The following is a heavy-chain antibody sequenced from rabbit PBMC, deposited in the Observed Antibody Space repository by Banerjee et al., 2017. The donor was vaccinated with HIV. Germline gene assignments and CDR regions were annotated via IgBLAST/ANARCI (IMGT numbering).Heavy chain of an antibody. J-gene: IGHJ4*01. Sequence: QEQLVESGGGLVQPGGSLTLTCKASGFDFSSSNWICWVRQAPGKGPEWVACIAAGSSGSTYYASWAKGRFTISKTSSTTVTLQMTSLTAADTATYFCARIDSDWDRGINLWGPGTLVTVS. CDR3: ARIDSDWDRGINL. D-gene: IGHD4-1*01. CDR2: IAAGSSGST. CDR1: GFDFSSSNW. V-gene: IGHV1S45*01.